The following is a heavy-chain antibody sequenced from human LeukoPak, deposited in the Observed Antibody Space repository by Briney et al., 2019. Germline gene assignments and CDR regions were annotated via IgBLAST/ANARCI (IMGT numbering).Heavy chain of an antibody. Sequence: SETLSLTCTVSGGSMSSYYWSWIRQPPGKGLEWIGYIYYSGSTNYNPSLKSRVTISVDTSKNQFTLKLSSVTAADTAVYYCARPMFWSGYSFDYWGQGTLVTVSS. D-gene: IGHD3-3*01. V-gene: IGHV4-59*12. CDR3: ARPMFWSGYSFDY. CDR1: GGSMSSYY. J-gene: IGHJ4*02. CDR2: IYYSGST.